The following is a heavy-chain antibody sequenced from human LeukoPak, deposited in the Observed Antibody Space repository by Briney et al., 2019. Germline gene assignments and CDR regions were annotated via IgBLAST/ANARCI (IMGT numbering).Heavy chain of an antibody. V-gene: IGHV3-23*01. J-gene: IGHJ5*02. D-gene: IGHD1-1*01. CDR2: TSGSGYNT. CDR1: GFSFSTYG. CDR3: VKDRTGMTGADWYDP. Sequence: GGSLGLSCAASGFSFSTYGMGWVRQAPGKGLEWVSATSGSGYNTFYTDSVKGRFTISRDNSRNTLYLQMNSLRAEDTAVYFCVKDRTGMTGADWYDPWGQGTLVTVSS.